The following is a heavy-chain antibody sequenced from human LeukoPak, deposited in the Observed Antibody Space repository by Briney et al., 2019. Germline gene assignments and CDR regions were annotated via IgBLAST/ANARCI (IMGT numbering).Heavy chain of an antibody. D-gene: IGHD2-2*01. CDR3: AKDSPSIYHGANYYYGMDV. CDR1: GFTFSSYA. CDR2: ISGSGGST. V-gene: IGHV3-23*01. J-gene: IGHJ6*02. Sequence: GGSLRLSCAASGFTFSSYAMSWGRQAPGKGLEWVSAISGSGGSTYYADSVKGRFTISRDNSKNTLYLQMNSLRAEDTAVYYCAKDSPSIYHGANYYYGMDVWGQGTTVTVSS.